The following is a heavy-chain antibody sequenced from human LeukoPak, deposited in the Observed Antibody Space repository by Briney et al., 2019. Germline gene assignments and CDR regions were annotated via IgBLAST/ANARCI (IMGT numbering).Heavy chain of an antibody. CDR3: ARGHMVRGVTAY. D-gene: IGHD3-10*01. CDR2: VNPNSGNT. Sequence: ASVKVSCKASGYTFTSYDINWVRQATGQGLEWMGWVNPNSGNTGYAQKFQGRVTMTRNTSISTAYMELSSLRSEDTAVYYCARGHMVRGVTAYWGQGTLVPSPQ. J-gene: IGHJ4*02. V-gene: IGHV1-8*01. CDR1: GYTFTSYD.